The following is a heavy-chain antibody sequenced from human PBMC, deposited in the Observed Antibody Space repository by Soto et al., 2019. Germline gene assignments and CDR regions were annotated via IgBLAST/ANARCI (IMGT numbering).Heavy chain of an antibody. Sequence: QVQLQESGPGLVKPSETLSLTCTVSGGSISSYYWSWIRQPPGKGLEWIGYIYYSGSTNYNPSLRSRVTLSVDTSKHQFSLKLSSVTAADTALYYCARPHGGSSGWDNWFDPWGQGTLVTVSS. CDR3: ARPHGGSSGWDNWFDP. J-gene: IGHJ5*02. V-gene: IGHV4-59*01. D-gene: IGHD6-25*01. CDR1: GGSISSYY. CDR2: IYYSGST.